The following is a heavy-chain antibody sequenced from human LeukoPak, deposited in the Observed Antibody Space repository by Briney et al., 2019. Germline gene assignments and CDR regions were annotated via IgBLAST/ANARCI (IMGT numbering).Heavy chain of an antibody. V-gene: IGHV3-30-3*01. J-gene: IGHJ4*02. D-gene: IGHD3-9*01. CDR3: ARENRYYDILTGADY. CDR1: GFTFSNYA. CDR2: ISFDGSNK. Sequence: GRSLRLSCAASGFTFSNYAMHWVRQAPGKGLEWVTVISFDGSNKYYADSVKGRFTISRDNSKNTLYLQMNSLRAEDTAVYYCARENRYYDILTGADYWGQGTLVTVSS.